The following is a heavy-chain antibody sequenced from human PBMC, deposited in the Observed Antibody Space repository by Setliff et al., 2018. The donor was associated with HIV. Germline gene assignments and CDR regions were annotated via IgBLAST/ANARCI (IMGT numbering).Heavy chain of an antibody. J-gene: IGHJ6*03. CDR3: ARGESIAVAYYHYYYMDV. V-gene: IGHV1-69*13. D-gene: IGHD6-19*01. CDR2: IIPIFGTA. Sequence: GASVKVSCKASGGTFSSYGISWVRQAPGQGLEWMGGIIPIFGTANYAQKFQGRVTITADESTSTAYMELSSLRSGDTAVYYCARGESIAVAYYHYYYMDVWGKGTTVTVSS. CDR1: GGTFSSYG.